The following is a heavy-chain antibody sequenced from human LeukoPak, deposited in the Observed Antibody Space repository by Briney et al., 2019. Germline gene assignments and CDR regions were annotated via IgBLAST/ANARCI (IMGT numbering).Heavy chain of an antibody. J-gene: IGHJ4*02. CDR3: AKDYGSGSYYQYYFDY. D-gene: IGHD3-10*01. CDR2: IRYDGSNK. Sequence: GGSLRLSCAASGFTFSSYGMHWVRQAPGKGLEWVAFIRYDGSNKYYADSVKGRFTISRDNSKNTLYLQMNSLRAEDTAVYYCAKDYGSGSYYQYYFDYWGQGTLVTVSS. CDR1: GFTFSSYG. V-gene: IGHV3-30*02.